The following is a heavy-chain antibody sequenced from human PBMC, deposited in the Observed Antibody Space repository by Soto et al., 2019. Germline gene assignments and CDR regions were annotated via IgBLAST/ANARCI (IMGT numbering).Heavy chain of an antibody. CDR2: IYYSGST. V-gene: IGHV4-59*01. J-gene: IGHJ6*02. CDR1: GGSISSYY. Sequence: QVQLQESGPGLVKPSETLSLTCTVSGGSISSYYWSWIRQPPGKGLEWIGYIYYSGSTNYNPSLKSRVTISVDTYKNQFSLKLSSVTAADTAVYYCARESSYGMDVWGQGTTVTVSS. CDR3: ARESSYGMDV.